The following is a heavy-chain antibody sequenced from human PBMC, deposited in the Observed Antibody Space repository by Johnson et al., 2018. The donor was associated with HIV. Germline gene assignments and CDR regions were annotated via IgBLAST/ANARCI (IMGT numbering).Heavy chain of an antibody. V-gene: IGHV3-30*02. CDR1: GFTVRSNY. CDR3: AREANGTTNAFDR. CDR2: IRYDGSNK. D-gene: IGHD1-1*01. Sequence: QMLLVESGGGLVQPGGSLRLSCAASGFTVRSNYMSWVRQAPGKGLEWVAFIRYDGSNKYFAASVKGRFTISRDNSKNTLYLQMNSLRAEDTAVYYCAREANGTTNAFDRWGQGTMVTVSS. J-gene: IGHJ3*02.